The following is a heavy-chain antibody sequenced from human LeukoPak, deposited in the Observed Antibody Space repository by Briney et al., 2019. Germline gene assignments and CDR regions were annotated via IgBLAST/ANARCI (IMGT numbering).Heavy chain of an antibody. D-gene: IGHD1-26*01. CDR2: ISSSSSYI. V-gene: IGHV3-21*01. Sequence: GGSLRLSCAVSGFTVSSIYMSWVRQAPGKGLEWVSSISSSSSYIYYADSVKGRFTISRDNAENSLYLQMNSLRAEDTAVYYCARDDRYSGSYCGYWGQGTLVTVSS. J-gene: IGHJ4*02. CDR3: ARDDRYSGSYCGY. CDR1: GFTVSSIY.